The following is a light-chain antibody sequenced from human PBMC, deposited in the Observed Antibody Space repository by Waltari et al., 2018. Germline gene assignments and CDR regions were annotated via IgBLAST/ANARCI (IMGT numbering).Light chain of an antibody. V-gene: IGKV3-11*01. CDR3: QQRADWPLT. CDR1: QSIQRY. CDR2: QAY. J-gene: IGKJ4*01. Sequence: LSCRARQSIQRYLGWYQQKPGQAPRLLIYQAYNRATGVPARFSGSGSETDFTLTISSLEPEDSAIYYCQQRADWPLTFGGGTTVEIK.